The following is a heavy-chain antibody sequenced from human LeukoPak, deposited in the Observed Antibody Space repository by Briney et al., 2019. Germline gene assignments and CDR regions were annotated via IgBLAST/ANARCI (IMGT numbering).Heavy chain of an antibody. V-gene: IGHV4-59*08. CDR2: IYYSGST. Sequence: PSETLSLTCTVSGDSISSYYWSWIRQPPGKGLGWIGYIYYSGSTNYSPSLKRRVTISVDTSKKQFSLKLSSVTAADTAVYYCARSERIIMILGGAFDIWGQGTGVTVSS. D-gene: IGHD3-22*01. CDR3: ARSERIIMILGGAFDI. J-gene: IGHJ3*02. CDR1: GDSISSYY.